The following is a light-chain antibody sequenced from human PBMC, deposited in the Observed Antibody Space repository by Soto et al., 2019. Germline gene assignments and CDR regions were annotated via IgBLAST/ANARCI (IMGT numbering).Light chain of an antibody. CDR1: QTISSW. CDR2: KPS. Sequence: DIQMTQSPSTLSGSVGDRVTITCRASQTISSWLAWYQQKPGKAPKHLIYKPSTLKSGVPSRFSGSGSGTEFPLTISSLQPDDFATYYCQHYNSYSEAFGQGTKVELK. V-gene: IGKV1-5*03. CDR3: QHYNSYSEA. J-gene: IGKJ1*01.